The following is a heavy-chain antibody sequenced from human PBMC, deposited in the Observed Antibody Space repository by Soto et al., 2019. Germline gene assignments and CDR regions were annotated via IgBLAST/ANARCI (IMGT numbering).Heavy chain of an antibody. D-gene: IGHD3-22*01. CDR2: INHSGST. V-gene: IGHV4-34*01. J-gene: IGHJ4*02. Sequence: TLSLTCAVYGGSFSGYYWSWIRQPPGKGLEWIGEINHSGSTNYNPSLKSRVTISVDTSKNQFSLKLSSVTAADTAVYYCARFDDSSGYSYYFDYWGQGTLVTVSS. CDR1: GGSFSGYY. CDR3: ARFDDSSGYSYYFDY.